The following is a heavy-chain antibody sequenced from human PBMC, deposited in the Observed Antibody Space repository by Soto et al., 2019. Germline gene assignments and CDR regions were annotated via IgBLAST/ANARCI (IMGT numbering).Heavy chain of an antibody. D-gene: IGHD2-2*01. CDR1: GYSFTSYW. CDR2: IYPGDSDT. CDR3: ARGYCSTTICDPWFDP. V-gene: IGHV5-51*01. J-gene: IGHJ5*02. Sequence: PGETLNISCKGSGYSFTSYWIGWVRQMPGKGLEWMGIIYPGDSDTRYSPSFQGQVTISADKSISTAYLQWSSLKASDTAMYYCARGYCSTTICDPWFDPWGQGTLVTVSS.